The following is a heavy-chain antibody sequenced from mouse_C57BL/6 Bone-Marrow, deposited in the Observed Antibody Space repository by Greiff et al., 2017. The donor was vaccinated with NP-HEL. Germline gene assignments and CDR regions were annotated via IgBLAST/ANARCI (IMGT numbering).Heavy chain of an antibody. J-gene: IGHJ2*01. CDR2: IYIGNGYT. CDR1: GYTFTSYG. V-gene: IGHV1-58*01. CDR3: ARSDGYYEGDYLDY. Sequence: EVQLQQSGAELVRPGSSVKMSCKTSGYTFTSYGINWVKQRPGRGLEWIGYIYIGNGYTEYNEKFKGKSTLTSATSSSTAYMQISSLTSEDAAIYFCARSDGYYEGDYLDYWGQGTTLTVSS. D-gene: IGHD2-3*01.